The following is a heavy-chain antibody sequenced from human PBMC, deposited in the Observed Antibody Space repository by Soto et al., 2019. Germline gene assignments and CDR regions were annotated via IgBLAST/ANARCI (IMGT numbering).Heavy chain of an antibody. CDR2: MSYDGSK. Sequence: PWGSLRLSCAAAGFTFSSYGMRFFRHSPFTWLEWVAVMSYDGSKYYADTVKGRFTISRDNSKNTLYLQINSLRPEDTAVYYCAKDFTPWFGDYFYYYYGMDVWGQGTTVTVSS. CDR3: AKDFTPWFGDYFYYYYGMDV. D-gene: IGHD4-17*01. J-gene: IGHJ6*02. CDR1: GFTFSSYG. V-gene: IGHV3-30*18.